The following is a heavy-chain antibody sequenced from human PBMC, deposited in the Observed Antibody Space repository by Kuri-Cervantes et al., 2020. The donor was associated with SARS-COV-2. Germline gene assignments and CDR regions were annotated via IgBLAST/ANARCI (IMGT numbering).Heavy chain of an antibody. CDR3: AREVEGSDAFDI. J-gene: IGHJ3*02. Sequence: SQTLSLTCVVSGDSFSDSYWSWIRQPPGKGLEWIGYIYYSGSTNYNPSLKSRVTISVDTSKNQFSLKLSSVTAADTAVYYCAREVEGSDAFDIWGQGTMVTVSS. CDR2: IYYSGST. V-gene: IGHV4-59*01. CDR1: GDSFSDSY.